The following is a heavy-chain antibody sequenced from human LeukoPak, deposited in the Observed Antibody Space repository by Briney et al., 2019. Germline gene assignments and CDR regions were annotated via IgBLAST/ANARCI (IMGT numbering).Heavy chain of an antibody. CDR2: ISAYNGNT. CDR1: GYTFTSYG. CDR3: ARVAKRSSRIVVVPAALNEAYYYGMDV. J-gene: IGHJ6*04. D-gene: IGHD2-2*01. V-gene: IGHV1-18*04. Sequence: ASVKVSCKASGYTFTSYGISWVRQAPGQGLEWMGWISAYNGNTNYAQKLQGRVTMTTDTSTSTADTELRSLRSDDKAVYYRARVAKRSSRIVVVPAALNEAYYYGMDVWGKGTTVTVSS.